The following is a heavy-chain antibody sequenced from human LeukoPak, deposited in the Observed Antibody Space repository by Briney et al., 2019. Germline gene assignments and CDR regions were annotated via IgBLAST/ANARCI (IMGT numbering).Heavy chain of an antibody. CDR2: IYPGDSDT. CDR3: ARPVGYCSSTSCLPHDAFDI. J-gene: IGHJ3*02. CDR1: GYSFTSYW. D-gene: IGHD2-2*01. Sequence: GESLKISCKGSGYSFTSYWIGWVRQMPGKGLEWMGIIYPGDSDTRYSPSFQGQVTISADKSISTAYLQWSSLKASDTAMCYCARPVGYCSSTSCLPHDAFDIWGQGTMVTVSS. V-gene: IGHV5-51*01.